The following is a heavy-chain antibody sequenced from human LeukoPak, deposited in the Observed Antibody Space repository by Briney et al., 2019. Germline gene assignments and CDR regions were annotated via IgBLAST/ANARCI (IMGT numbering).Heavy chain of an antibody. J-gene: IGHJ4*02. CDR2: INPNSGAT. V-gene: IGHV1-2*02. Sequence: GASVKVSCKASGYTFIGYYMHWVRQAPGQGLEWMGWINPNSGATNYAQKFQGRVTMTRDISITTVYIEVRRLRSDDTAVYYCAGGGFGEPFVWGQGTLVTVSS. CDR3: AGGGFGEPFV. CDR1: GYTFIGYY. D-gene: IGHD3-10*01.